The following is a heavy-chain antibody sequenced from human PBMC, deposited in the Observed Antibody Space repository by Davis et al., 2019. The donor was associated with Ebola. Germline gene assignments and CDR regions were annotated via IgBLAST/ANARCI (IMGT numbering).Heavy chain of an antibody. D-gene: IGHD2-2*01. CDR2: IYYSGST. Sequence: SETLSLTCTVSGGSVSSGSYYWSWIRQPPGKGLEWIGYIYYSGSTNYSPSLKSRVTISVDTSKNQFSLKLSSVTAADTAVYYCARAAGLYCSSTSCYDWFDPWGQGTLVTVSS. CDR3: ARAAGLYCSSTSCYDWFDP. J-gene: IGHJ5*02. CDR1: GGSVSSGSYY. V-gene: IGHV4-61*01.